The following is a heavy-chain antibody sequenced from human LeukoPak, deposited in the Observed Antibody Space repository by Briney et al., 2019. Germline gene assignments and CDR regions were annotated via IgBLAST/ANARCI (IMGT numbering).Heavy chain of an antibody. J-gene: IGHJ4*02. D-gene: IGHD5/OR15-5a*01. V-gene: IGHV3-23*01. Sequence: GGSLRLPCEASGFTLSSYWMNWVRQAPGKGLEWVSGISGNGDSTYYADSVKGRFTISRDNTKNTLYLQMNSLRAEDTAVYYCARGRQVIVSAGYYFDYWGQGTLVTVSS. CDR1: GFTLSSYW. CDR3: ARGRQVIVSAGYYFDY. CDR2: ISGNGDST.